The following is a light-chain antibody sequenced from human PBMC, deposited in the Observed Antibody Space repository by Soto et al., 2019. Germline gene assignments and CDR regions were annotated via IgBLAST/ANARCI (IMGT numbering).Light chain of an antibody. CDR1: RDDIGAYDY. V-gene: IGLV2-14*01. CDR3: NSYTNSSLVV. Sequence: QSALAQPASVSGSPGQSITISCAGTRDDIGAYDYVSWYQQHPGNAPKLLVYEVTNRPSGVSDRFSGSKSGNTASLTISGLPADDEAHYSCNSYTNSSLVVFGAGNKVTV. J-gene: IGLJ2*01. CDR2: EVT.